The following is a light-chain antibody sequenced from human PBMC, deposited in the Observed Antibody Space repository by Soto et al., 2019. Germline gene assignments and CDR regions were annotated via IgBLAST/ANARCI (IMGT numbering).Light chain of an antibody. J-gene: IGLJ1*01. CDR1: IIDVGGYNY. CDR3: CSYAGSYTYV. CDR2: DVS. V-gene: IGLV2-11*01. Sequence: QSVLTQPRSVSGSPGQSVTISCTGTIIDVGGYNYVSWYQQHPGKAPKLMIYDVSKRPSGVPDRFSGSKSGNTASLTISGLQAEDEADYYCCSYAGSYTYVFGTGTKV.